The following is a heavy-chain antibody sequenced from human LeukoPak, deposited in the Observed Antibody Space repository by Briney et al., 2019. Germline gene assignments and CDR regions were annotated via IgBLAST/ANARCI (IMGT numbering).Heavy chain of an antibody. CDR2: ISGSGGST. J-gene: IGHJ4*02. D-gene: IGHD1-26*01. CDR3: AKDSGSYFDY. V-gene: IGHV3-23*01. CDR1: GFTFSNAW. Sequence: GGSLRLSCAASGFTFSNAWMSWVRQAPGKGLEWVSAISGSGGSTYYADSVKGRFTISRDNSKNTLYLQMNSLRAEDTAVYYCAKDSGSYFDYWGQGTLVTVSS.